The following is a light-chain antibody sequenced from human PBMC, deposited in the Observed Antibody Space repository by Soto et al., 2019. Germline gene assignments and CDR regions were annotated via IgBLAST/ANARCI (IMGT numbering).Light chain of an antibody. Sequence: EIVLTQSPGTLSLSPGERATLSCRASQGVSSSYLAWCQQKPGQPPRLLIYGASSRATGIPDRFSGSGSGTDFTLTITRLEPEDFAVYYCQHYRTSFGGGTKVEIK. CDR2: GAS. CDR3: QHYRTS. CDR1: QGVSSSY. V-gene: IGKV3-20*01. J-gene: IGKJ4*01.